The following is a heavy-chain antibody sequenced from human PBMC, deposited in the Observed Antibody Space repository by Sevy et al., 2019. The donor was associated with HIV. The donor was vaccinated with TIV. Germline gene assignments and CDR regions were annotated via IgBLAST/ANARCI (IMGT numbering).Heavy chain of an antibody. CDR3: AKGDSTFYGMDV. D-gene: IGHD2-2*01. J-gene: IGHJ6*02. CDR1: GFTFSTYT. CDR2: ISGSGGST. V-gene: IGHV3-23*01. Sequence: GGSLRLSCAASGFTFSTYTMNWVRQAPGKGLEWVSAISGSGGSTYYADSVKGRFTISRDKSKNTLYLQMNSLRAEDTALYYCAKGDSTFYGMDVWGQGTTVTVSS.